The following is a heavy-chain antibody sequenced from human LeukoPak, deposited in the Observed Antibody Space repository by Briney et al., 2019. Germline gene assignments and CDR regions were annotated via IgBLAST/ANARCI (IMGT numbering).Heavy chain of an antibody. CDR2: IGSKAYGGTT. V-gene: IGHV3-49*04. CDR3: TRNFRYRTSWSYQYYYYMDV. Sequence: GGSLRLSCTASGFKFGDDAMSWVRQAPGKGLEWVGFIGSKAYGGTTEYAASVKGRFSISRDDSRSIAYLQMNYLKTEDTTVYFCTRNFRYRTSWSYQYYYYMDVWGKGTTVTISS. D-gene: IGHD6-13*01. J-gene: IGHJ6*03. CDR1: GFKFGDDA.